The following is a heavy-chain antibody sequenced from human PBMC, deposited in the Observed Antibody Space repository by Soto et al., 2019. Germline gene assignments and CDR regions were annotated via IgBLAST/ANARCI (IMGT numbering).Heavy chain of an antibody. CDR2: IIPIFGTA. D-gene: IGHD1-26*01. CDR3: ARGAHSGSYFPYGMDV. J-gene: IGHJ6*02. CDR1: GGTFSSYA. V-gene: IGHV1-69*06. Sequence: QVQLVQSGAEVKKPGSSVKVSCKASGGTFSSYAISWVRQAPGQGLEWMGGIIPIFGTANYAQKFQGRGTITADKSTSTAYMELSSLRSEDTAVYYCARGAHSGSYFPYGMDVWGQGTTVTVSS.